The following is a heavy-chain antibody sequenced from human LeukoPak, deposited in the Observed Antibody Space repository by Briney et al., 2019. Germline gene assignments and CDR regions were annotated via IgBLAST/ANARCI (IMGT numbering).Heavy chain of an antibody. D-gene: IGHD3-10*01. V-gene: IGHV3-11*04. CDR1: GFIFSDYY. CDR2: MSSTSSTR. CDR3: ARCGDGLPCDFDY. J-gene: IGHJ4*02. Sequence: GGSLRLSCAASGFIFSDYYMSWIRQAPGKGLEWVSYMSSTSSTRYYADSVKGRFTISRDNAKNLLYLQMNTLRADDTAVYYCARCGDGLPCDFDYWGQGTLVTVSS.